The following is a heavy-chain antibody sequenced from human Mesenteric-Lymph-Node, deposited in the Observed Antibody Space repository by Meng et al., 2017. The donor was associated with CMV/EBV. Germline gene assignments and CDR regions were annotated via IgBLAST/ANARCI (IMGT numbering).Heavy chain of an antibody. CDR3: AKDFVSHTSGWYYFDY. CDR1: GFTFDDYA. Sequence: SLKISCAASGFTFDDYAMHWVRQAPGKGLEWVSGISWNSGSIGYADSVKGRFTISRDNAKNSLYLQMNSLRAEDTALYYCAKDFVSHTSGWYYFDYWGQGTLVTVSS. V-gene: IGHV3-9*01. CDR2: ISWNSGSI. D-gene: IGHD6-19*01. J-gene: IGHJ4*02.